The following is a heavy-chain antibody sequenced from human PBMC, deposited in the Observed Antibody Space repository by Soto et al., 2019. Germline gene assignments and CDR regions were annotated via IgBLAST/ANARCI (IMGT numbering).Heavy chain of an antibody. D-gene: IGHD5-12*01. CDR3: ARDLGSGYYPGDY. CDR1: GDTFSGYS. J-gene: IGHJ4*02. CDR2: IIPLFGTT. V-gene: IGHV1-69*14. Sequence: QVQLVQSGAEVKKPGSSVKVSCKASGDTFSGYSISWVRQAPGQGLEWMGGIIPLFGTTNYAQRFQDRVTITADISTSTAYMELSSLKSEDTAIYYCARDLGSGYYPGDYWGQGTLVIVSS.